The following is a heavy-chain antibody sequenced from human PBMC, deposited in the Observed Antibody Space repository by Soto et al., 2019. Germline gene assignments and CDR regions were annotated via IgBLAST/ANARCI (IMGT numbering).Heavy chain of an antibody. CDR3: ARDLCSYCGVDCCPLDV. V-gene: IGHV4-59*01. D-gene: IGHD2-21*02. CDR1: GASISRYY. J-gene: IGHJ6*02. Sequence: QVRLQESGPGLVKPSGTLSLTCTVSGASISRYYWCWIRQSPGKGLEWIGYLYNTGSTIYNPSLKSRVTISVDTSKTQFSLKMNAVIAAATAVYYCARDLCSYCGVDCCPLDVWAQGTTVTVSS. CDR2: LYNTGST.